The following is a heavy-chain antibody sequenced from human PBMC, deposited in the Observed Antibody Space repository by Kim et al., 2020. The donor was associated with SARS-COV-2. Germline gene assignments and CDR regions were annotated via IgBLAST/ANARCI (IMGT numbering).Heavy chain of an antibody. J-gene: IGHJ4*02. CDR3: ARDGGIAVAGHSEDY. Sequence: GGSLRLSCAASGFTFSSYSMNWVRQAPGKGLEWVSSISSSSSYIYYADSVKGRFTISRDNAKNSLYLQMNSLRAEDTAVYYCARDGGIAVAGHSEDYWGQGTLVTVSS. CDR2: ISSSSSYI. CDR1: GFTFSSYS. D-gene: IGHD6-19*01. V-gene: IGHV3-21*01.